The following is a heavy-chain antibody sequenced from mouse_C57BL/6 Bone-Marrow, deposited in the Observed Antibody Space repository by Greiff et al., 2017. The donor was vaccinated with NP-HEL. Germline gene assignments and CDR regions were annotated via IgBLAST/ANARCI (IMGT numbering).Heavy chain of an antibody. CDR3: ARQGGSDD. J-gene: IGHJ1*03. CDR2: INSDGGST. V-gene: IGHV5-2*01. Sequence: EVKLVESGGGLVQPGESLKLSCESNEYDFPSYGMSWVRQTPEKRLELVAAINSDGGSTYYPDTMEGRFTISRDNTKKTLFLQMSSRRSEDTALYYCARQGGSDDWGKGTTVTVSS. D-gene: IGHD1-1*02. CDR1: EYDFPSYG.